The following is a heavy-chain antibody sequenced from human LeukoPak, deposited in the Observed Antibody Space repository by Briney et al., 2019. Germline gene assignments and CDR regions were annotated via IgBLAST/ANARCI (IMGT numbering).Heavy chain of an antibody. D-gene: IGHD1-26*01. CDR3: ARSVGAGFDY. J-gene: IGHJ4*02. Sequence: SETLSLTCTVSGGSVTSYYWTWFRQPPWKGLEWIGFIYYSGTTDYNPSLKSRVTMSVDTSTNQVSLELSSVTAADTAVYYCARSVGAGFDYWGQGTLVTVSS. CDR2: IYYSGTT. CDR1: GGSVTSYY. V-gene: IGHV4-59*08.